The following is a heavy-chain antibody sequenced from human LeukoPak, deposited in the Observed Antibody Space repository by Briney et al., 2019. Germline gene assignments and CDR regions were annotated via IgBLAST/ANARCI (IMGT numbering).Heavy chain of an antibody. CDR3: AKEGIDTAMAPWYFDY. CDR1: GVTFSSYA. D-gene: IGHD5-18*01. CDR2: ISYDGSNK. Sequence: PGGSLRLSFAASGVTFSSYAMHWVRQAPGKGLEWVAVISYDGSNKYYADSVKGRFTISRDNSKNTLYLQMNSLRAEDTAVYYCAKEGIDTAMAPWYFDYWGQGTLVTVSS. V-gene: IGHV3-30-3*02. J-gene: IGHJ4*02.